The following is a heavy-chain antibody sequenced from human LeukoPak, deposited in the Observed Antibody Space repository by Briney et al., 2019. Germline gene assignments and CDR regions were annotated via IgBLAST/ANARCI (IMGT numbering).Heavy chain of an antibody. CDR2: INHSGST. CDR3: ARGINARGWFDP. V-gene: IGHV4-34*01. Sequence: ASETLSLTCAVYGGSFSGYYWSWIRQPPGKGLEWIGEINHSGSTNYNLSLKSRVTISVDTSKNQFSLKLSSVTAADTAVYYCARGINARGWFDPWGQGTLVTVSS. J-gene: IGHJ5*02. CDR1: GGSFSGYY.